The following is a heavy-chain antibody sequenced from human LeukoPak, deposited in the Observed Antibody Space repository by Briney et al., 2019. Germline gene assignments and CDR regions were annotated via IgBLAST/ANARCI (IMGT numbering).Heavy chain of an antibody. V-gene: IGHV1-69*05. CDR3: ARMSSSWYERGYYFDY. J-gene: IGHJ4*02. D-gene: IGHD6-13*01. CDR2: LIPIFGTA. CDR1: GGTFSSYA. Sequence: GASVKVSCKASGGTFSSYAISWVRQAPGQGLEWMGGLIPIFGTANYAQKFQGRVTITTDESTSTAYMELSSLRSEDTAVYYCARMSSSWYERGYYFDYWGQGTLVTVSS.